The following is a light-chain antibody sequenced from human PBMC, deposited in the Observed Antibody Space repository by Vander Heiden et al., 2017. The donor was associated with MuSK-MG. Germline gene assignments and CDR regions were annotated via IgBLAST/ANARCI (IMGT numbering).Light chain of an antibody. CDR1: QSVTTY. CDR2: ATS. J-gene: IGKJ2*01. CDR3: QQSDSVPYT. Sequence: DIQMTQSPSSLSASVGDRVTITCRASQSVTTYLNWYQQKPGKAPNLLIHATSTLQSGVPSRFSGSGSGTYFTLTIRRLQPEDFATYYCQQSDSVPYTFGQGTKLEIK. V-gene: IGKV1-39*01.